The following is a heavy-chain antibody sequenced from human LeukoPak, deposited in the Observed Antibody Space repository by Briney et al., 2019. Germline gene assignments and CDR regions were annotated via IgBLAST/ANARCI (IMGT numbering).Heavy chain of an antibody. Sequence: SETLSLTCTVSGGSISSYYWSWIRQPPGKGLEWIGYIYYSGSTNYNSSLKSRVTISVDTSKNQFSLKLSSVTAADTAVYYCARDAAAYMKGHFDPWGQGTLVTVSS. D-gene: IGHD6-13*01. CDR1: GGSISSYY. V-gene: IGHV4-59*01. CDR2: IYYSGST. J-gene: IGHJ5*02. CDR3: ARDAAAYMKGHFDP.